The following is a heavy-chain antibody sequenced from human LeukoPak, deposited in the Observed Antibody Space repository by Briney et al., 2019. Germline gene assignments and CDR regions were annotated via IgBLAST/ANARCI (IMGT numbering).Heavy chain of an antibody. D-gene: IGHD4-17*01. J-gene: IGHJ4*02. V-gene: IGHV4-34*01. CDR2: INHSGST. CDR1: GGSFSGYY. Sequence: PSGTLSLTCAVYGGSFSGYYWSWIRQPPGKGLEWIGEINHSGSTNYNPSLKSRVTISVDTSKNQFSLKLSSVTAADTAVYYCARGDYGDLPFDYWGQGTLVTVSS. CDR3: ARGDYGDLPFDY.